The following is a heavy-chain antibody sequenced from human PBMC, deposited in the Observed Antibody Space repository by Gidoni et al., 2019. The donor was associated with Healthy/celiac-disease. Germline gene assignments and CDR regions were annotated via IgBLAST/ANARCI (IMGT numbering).Heavy chain of an antibody. CDR2: ISSSSSYI. CDR3: ARWTYYDFWSELD. D-gene: IGHD3-3*01. CDR1: GFTFSSYS. V-gene: IGHV3-21*01. J-gene: IGHJ4*02. Sequence: EVQLVESGGGLVTPGWSLRLSCAASGFTFSSYSMNWVRQAPGKGLEWVSSISSSSSYIYYADSVKGRFTISRDNAKNSLYLQMNSLRAEDTAVYYCARWTYYDFWSELDWGQGTLVTVSS.